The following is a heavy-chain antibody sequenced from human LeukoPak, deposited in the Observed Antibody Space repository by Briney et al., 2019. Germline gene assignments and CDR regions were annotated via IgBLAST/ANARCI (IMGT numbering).Heavy chain of an antibody. CDR1: GYSIGSGFY. J-gene: IGHJ6*04. D-gene: IGHD3-10*01. CDR2: IFHSGST. V-gene: IGHV4-38-2*01. Sequence: SETLSLTCAVSGYSIGSGFYWGWIRQPPGNGLEWIGSIFHSGSTYYNPSLKSRVTISVDTSKNQFSLKLSSVTAADTALYYCARASGSYGSGSYYYSGMDVWGKGTTVTVSS. CDR3: ARASGSYGSGSYYYSGMDV.